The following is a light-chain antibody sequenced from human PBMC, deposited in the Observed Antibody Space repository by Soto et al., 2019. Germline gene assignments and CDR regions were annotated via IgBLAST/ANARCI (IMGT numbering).Light chain of an antibody. Sequence: QSVLTQPASVSGSPGQSITISCTGTSSDVGGYNYVSWYQQHPGKAPKLMIYAVSNRPSGVSNRFYGSKSGNTASLTISGLQAEDEADYYCSSYTSSSTVVFGGGTKLTVL. CDR1: SSDVGGYNY. CDR2: AVS. J-gene: IGLJ2*01. CDR3: SSYTSSSTVV. V-gene: IGLV2-14*01.